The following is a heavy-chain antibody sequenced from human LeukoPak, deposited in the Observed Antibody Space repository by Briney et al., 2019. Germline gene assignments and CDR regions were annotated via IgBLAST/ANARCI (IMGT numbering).Heavy chain of an antibody. CDR1: GFTVSSNY. CDR2: ISSSSSYI. Sequence: GGSLRLSCAASGFTVSSNYMSWVRQAPGKGLEWVSSISSSSSYIYYADSVKGRFTISRDNAKNSLYLQMNSLRAEDTAVYYCARDIRGGIAVAGRLSDYWGQGTLVTVSS. J-gene: IGHJ4*02. D-gene: IGHD6-19*01. V-gene: IGHV3-21*01. CDR3: ARDIRGGIAVAGRLSDY.